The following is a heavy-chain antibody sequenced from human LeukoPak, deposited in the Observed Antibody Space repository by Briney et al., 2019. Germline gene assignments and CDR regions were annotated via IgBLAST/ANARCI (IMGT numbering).Heavy chain of an antibody. Sequence: QPGRSLRLSCAASGLTFDDYAMHWVRQAPGKGLEWVSGISWNSGSIGYADSVKGRFTISRDNAKNSLYLQMNSLRAEDTALYYCAKGGYWANVVVVAATRTYNWFDPWGQGTLVTVSS. CDR2: ISWNSGSI. J-gene: IGHJ5*02. D-gene: IGHD2-15*01. V-gene: IGHV3-9*01. CDR3: AKGGYWANVVVVAATRTYNWFDP. CDR1: GLTFDDYA.